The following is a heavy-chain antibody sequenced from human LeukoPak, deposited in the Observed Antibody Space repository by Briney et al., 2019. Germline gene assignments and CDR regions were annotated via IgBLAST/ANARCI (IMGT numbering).Heavy chain of an antibody. CDR2: ISSSSSYI. J-gene: IGHJ3*02. Sequence: GGSLRLSCAASGFTFSSYSMNWVRQAPGKGLEWVSSISSSSSYIYYADSVKGRFTISRDNAKNSLYLQMNSLRAEDTAVYYCARDGVVTAFDIWGQGTMVTVSS. D-gene: IGHD3-3*01. CDR3: ARDGVVTAFDI. CDR1: GFTFSSYS. V-gene: IGHV3-21*01.